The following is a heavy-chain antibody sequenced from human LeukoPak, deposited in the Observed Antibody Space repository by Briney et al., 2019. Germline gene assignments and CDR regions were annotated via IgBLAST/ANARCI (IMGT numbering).Heavy chain of an antibody. CDR1: GLMFSTSG. CDR2: IQYDGSEI. CDR3: ARESGAAKIGQMLNY. J-gene: IGHJ4*02. Sequence: GGSLRHSCAASGLMFSTSGMHWVRQAPGKGLEWVAFIQYDGSEIYYADSLKGRFTISRDNSKNTLYLQMNSLRAEDTAVFYCARESGAAKIGQMLNYWGQGTLVTVSS. V-gene: IGHV3-30*02. D-gene: IGHD3-10*02.